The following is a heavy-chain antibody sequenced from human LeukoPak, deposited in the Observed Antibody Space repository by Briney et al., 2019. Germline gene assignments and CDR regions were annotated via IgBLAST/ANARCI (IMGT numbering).Heavy chain of an antibody. D-gene: IGHD4-17*01. Sequence: PAETLSLTCAVSDYSFSSHYWTWIRQPPGKGLEWIGYISYIGSTNYNPSLKSRVTILIATSRNQFSLRLSSVTDTDTAVYYCARDLVTVTKGFDIWGQGTMVSVSS. J-gene: IGHJ3*02. CDR3: ARDLVTVTKGFDI. CDR1: DYSFSSHY. V-gene: IGHV4-59*11. CDR2: ISYIGST.